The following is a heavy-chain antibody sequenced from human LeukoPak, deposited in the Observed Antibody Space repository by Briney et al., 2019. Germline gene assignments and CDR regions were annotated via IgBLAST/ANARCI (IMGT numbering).Heavy chain of an antibody. CDR2: ISSNGGST. CDR1: GFTFSSYA. J-gene: IGHJ4*02. D-gene: IGHD6-13*01. Sequence: PGGSLRLSCAASGFTFSSYAMHWVRQAPGKGLEYVSAISSNGGSTYYANSVKGRFTISRDNSKNTLYLQMGSLRAEDMAVYYCAREQQLVRFDYWGRGTLVTVSS. V-gene: IGHV3-64*01. CDR3: AREQQLVRFDY.